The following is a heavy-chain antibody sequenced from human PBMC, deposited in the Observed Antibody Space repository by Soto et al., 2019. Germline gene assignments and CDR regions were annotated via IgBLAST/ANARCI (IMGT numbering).Heavy chain of an antibody. CDR2: VYYRGNA. Sequence: PSETLSLTCSVSDDSINSDKYYWGWIRLPPGKGLEWIGSVYYRGNAYYNPSLQTRVTISLDKSKSQFSLKLNSVTAADSAVYFCARLEGLATISYYFDFWGPGALVTVSS. CDR3: ARLEGLATISYYFDF. CDR1: DDSINSDKYY. D-gene: IGHD5-12*01. V-gene: IGHV4-39*01. J-gene: IGHJ4*02.